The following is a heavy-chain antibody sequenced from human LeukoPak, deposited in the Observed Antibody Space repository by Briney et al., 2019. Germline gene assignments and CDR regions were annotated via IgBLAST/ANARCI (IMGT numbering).Heavy chain of an antibody. J-gene: IGHJ4*02. CDR1: GGSISSSSYY. V-gene: IGHV4-39*02. D-gene: IGHD4-11*01. CDR3: ARDSENPPHLTVTTAY. Sequence: SETLSLTCTVSGGSISSSSYYWGWIRQPPGKGLEWIGSIYYSGSTYYNPSLKSRVTISVDTSKNQFSLKLSSVTAADTAVYYCARDSENPPHLTVTTAYWGQGTLVTVSS. CDR2: IYYSGST.